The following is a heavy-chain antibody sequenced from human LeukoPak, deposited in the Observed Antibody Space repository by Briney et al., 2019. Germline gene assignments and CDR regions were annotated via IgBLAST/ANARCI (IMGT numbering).Heavy chain of an antibody. CDR1: GGSFSGYY. CDR2: INHSGST. J-gene: IGHJ4*02. CDR3: AGGLWFGEFPDY. V-gene: IGHV4-34*01. Sequence: SETLSLTCAVYGGSFSGYYWSWIRQPPGKGLEWIGEINHSGSTNYNPSLKSRLTISVDTSKNQFSLKLSSVTAADTAVYYCAGGLWFGEFPDYWGQGTLVTVSS. D-gene: IGHD3-10*01.